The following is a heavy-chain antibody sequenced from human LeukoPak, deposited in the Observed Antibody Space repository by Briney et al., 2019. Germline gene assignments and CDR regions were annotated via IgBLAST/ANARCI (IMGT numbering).Heavy chain of an antibody. Sequence: GGSLRLSCAASGFTFSSYVMHWVRQAPGKGLEWVAIISYDGSNEYYADSVKGRFTISRDNSKNTLYLQMNSLRAEDTAVYYCAKDGPTSYDILTGYASSYFDYWGQGTLVTVSS. CDR1: GFTFSSYV. CDR2: ISYDGSNE. D-gene: IGHD3-9*01. J-gene: IGHJ4*02. V-gene: IGHV3-30*04. CDR3: AKDGPTSYDILTGYASSYFDY.